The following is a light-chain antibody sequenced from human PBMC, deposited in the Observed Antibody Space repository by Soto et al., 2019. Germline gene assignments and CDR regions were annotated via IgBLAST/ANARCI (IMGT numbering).Light chain of an antibody. J-gene: IGKJ1*01. CDR1: QGISNY. Sequence: DIQLTPAPSSLSASVGKRVTKTCRASQGISNYLAWYQQKPGKVPKLLIYAASTLQSGVPSRFSGSGSGTDFALTISSLQPEDVATYYCQKYNSAGTFGPGTKV. CDR2: AAS. V-gene: IGKV1-27*01. CDR3: QKYNSAGT.